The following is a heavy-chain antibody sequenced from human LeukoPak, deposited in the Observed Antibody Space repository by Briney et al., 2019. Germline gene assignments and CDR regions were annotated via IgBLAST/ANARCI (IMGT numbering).Heavy chain of an antibody. CDR2: ISSSSSYI. Sequence: GGSLRLSCAASGFTFSSYSVNWVRQAPGKGLEWVSSISSSSSYIYYADSVKGRFTISRDNAKNSLYLQMNSLRAEDTAVYYCARGSSNYLDYWGQGTLVTVSS. CDR1: GFTFSSYS. CDR3: ARGSSNYLDY. V-gene: IGHV3-21*01. D-gene: IGHD6-19*01. J-gene: IGHJ4*02.